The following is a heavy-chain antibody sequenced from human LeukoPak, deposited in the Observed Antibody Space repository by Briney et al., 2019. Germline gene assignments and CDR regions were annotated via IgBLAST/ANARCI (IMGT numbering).Heavy chain of an antibody. CDR3: ARFHPGTAVNY. CDR2: IYSNGNT. D-gene: IGHD6-13*01. CDR1: GGPISSYY. Sequence: SETLSLTCSVSGGPISSYYWSWIRQPPGKGLEWIGYIYSNGNTNYNPSLKSRVTFSIDTSRKEFSLRLTSVTAADTAVYYCARFHPGTAVNYWGQGALVTVSS. V-gene: IGHV4-59*01. J-gene: IGHJ4*02.